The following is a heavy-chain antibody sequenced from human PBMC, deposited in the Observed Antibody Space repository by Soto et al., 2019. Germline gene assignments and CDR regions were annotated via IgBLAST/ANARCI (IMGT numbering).Heavy chain of an antibody. CDR3: ARGALISARPGNWFEP. V-gene: IGHV4-34*01. Sequence: PSETLSLTCAVYGGSISGYYWCWIRQPRGKGVGWIGEIDHSGCTNHHPPPKPRVTIPVDTSKDQDPLKLSAVTAADTGVYYCARGALISARPGNWFEPWGQGTLVNVSS. J-gene: IGHJ5*02. CDR2: IDHSGCT. CDR1: GGSISGYY. D-gene: IGHD6-6*01.